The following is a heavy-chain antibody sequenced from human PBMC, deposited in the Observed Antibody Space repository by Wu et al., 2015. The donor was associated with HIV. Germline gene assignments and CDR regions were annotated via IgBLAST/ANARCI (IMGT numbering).Heavy chain of an antibody. D-gene: IGHD1-26*01. J-gene: IGHJ3*02. CDR2: INPKSGGT. CDR3: ASAVGATRAFDI. Sequence: QVQLVQSGAEMKKPGASMKVSCKTSGYTFSDFYIHWVRQAPGQGLECMGWINPKSGGTNYAPRFQGRVAMTRDTSINTAYMELSRLTSDDTAVYYCASAVGATRAFDIWGQGTMVTVSS. V-gene: IGHV1-2*02. CDR1: GYTFSDFY.